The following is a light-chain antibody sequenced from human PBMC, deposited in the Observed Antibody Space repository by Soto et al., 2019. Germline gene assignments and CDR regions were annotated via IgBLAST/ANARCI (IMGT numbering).Light chain of an antibody. J-gene: IGKJ5*01. CDR1: QSISSY. CDR3: QQSYSTLLT. V-gene: IGKV1-39*01. CDR2: AAS. Sequence: DIQMTQSPSSLSASVGDRVTITCRASQSISSYLNWYQQKPGKAPKLLIYAASSLQSGVPSRFSGSGSGTDFTLTISSLQPDDFATYYCQQSYSTLLTFGQGTRLEIK.